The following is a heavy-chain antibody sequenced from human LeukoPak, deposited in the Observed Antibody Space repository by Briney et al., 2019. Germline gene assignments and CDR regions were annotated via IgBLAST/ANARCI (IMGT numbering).Heavy chain of an antibody. V-gene: IGHV2-5*01. CDR2: VYWTDDE. J-gene: IGHJ3*02. Sequence: SGPTLVNPAQTLTLTGTFSGFSLTTNGVGVGWIRQPPGRGLEWLAVVYWTDDERHRPSLQSRLSITKDTSKNQVPPTMTDMDPVDTGTYYCAHRTTTTAGAFDIWGQGAMVTVSS. CDR3: AHRTTTTAGAFDI. CDR1: GFSLTTNGVG. D-gene: IGHD1-1*01.